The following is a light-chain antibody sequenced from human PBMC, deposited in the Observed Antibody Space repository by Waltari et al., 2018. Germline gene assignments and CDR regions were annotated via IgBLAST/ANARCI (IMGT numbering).Light chain of an antibody. J-gene: IGKJ5*01. V-gene: IGKV3-15*01. Sequence: EIVMTQSPATLSVSPGETATLPCRASQSVSSNVAWYQKKPVQAPRLLIYDASTRAPSIPARFRGSGSGTEFTLTISSLQSEDFAVYYCQQYNRWPPITFGHGTRLEI. CDR1: QSVSSN. CDR2: DAS. CDR3: QQYNRWPPIT.